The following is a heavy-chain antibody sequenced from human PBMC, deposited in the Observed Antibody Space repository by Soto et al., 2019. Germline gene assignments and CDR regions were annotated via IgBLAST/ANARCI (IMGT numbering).Heavy chain of an antibody. V-gene: IGHV1-3*01. J-gene: IGHJ5*02. CDR3: AGIAARPGMNWFDP. CDR1: GYTFTSYA. CDR2: INAGNGNT. Sequence: ASVKVSCKXSGYTFTSYAMHWVRQAPGQRLEWMGWINAGNGNTKYSQKFQGRVTITRDTSASTAYMELSSLRSKDTAVYYCAGIAARPGMNWFDPWGQGTLVTVSS. D-gene: IGHD6-6*01.